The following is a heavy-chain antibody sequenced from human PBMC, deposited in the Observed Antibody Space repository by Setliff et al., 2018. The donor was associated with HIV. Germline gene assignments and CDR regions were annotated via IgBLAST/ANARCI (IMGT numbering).Heavy chain of an antibody. J-gene: IGHJ3*02. CDR2: IYYIGNT. CDR1: GGSISGGGYY. V-gene: IGHV4-31*03. CDR3: ARVPRITTLRNAFDI. Sequence: PSETLSLTCTVSGGSISGGGYYWSWIRQHPGKGLDWIGNIYYIGNTDHNPSLKSRVTISIDTSKNQFSLKLSSVTAADTAIYYCARVPRITTLRNAFDIWGQGTMVTVSS. D-gene: IGHD3-3*01.